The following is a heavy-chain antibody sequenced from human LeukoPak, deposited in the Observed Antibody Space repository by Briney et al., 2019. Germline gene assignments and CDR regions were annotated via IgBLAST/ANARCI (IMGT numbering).Heavy chain of an antibody. D-gene: IGHD1-26*01. J-gene: IGHJ6*03. CDR2: TTSTSSYM. V-gene: IGHV3-21*01. CDR3: ARDPYSGGYGDDYYYYMDV. CDR1: GFTFGTYN. Sequence: SGGSLRLSCAASGFTFGTYNMNWVRQAPGKGLEWVSSTTSTSSYMYYADSVKGRFTISRDNAQNSLYLHMSSLRAEDTAVYYCARDPYSGGYGDDYYYYMDVWGKGTTVTISS.